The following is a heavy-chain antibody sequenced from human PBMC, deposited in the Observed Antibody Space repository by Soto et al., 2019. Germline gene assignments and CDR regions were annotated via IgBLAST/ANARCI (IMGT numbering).Heavy chain of an antibody. CDR3: ARESIVVVVAARRVYNWFDP. Sequence: SETLSLTCAVYGGSFSGYYWSWIRQPPGKGLEWIGEINHSGSTNYNPSLKSRVTISVDTFKNQFSLKLSSVTAADTAVYYCARESIVVVVAARRVYNWFDPWGQGTLVTVSS. D-gene: IGHD2-15*01. V-gene: IGHV4-34*01. J-gene: IGHJ5*02. CDR2: INHSGST. CDR1: GGSFSGYY.